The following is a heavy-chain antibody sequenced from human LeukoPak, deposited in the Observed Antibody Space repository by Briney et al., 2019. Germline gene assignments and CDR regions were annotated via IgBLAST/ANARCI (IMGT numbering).Heavy chain of an antibody. V-gene: IGHV4-34*01. CDR1: GGSFSGYY. CDR2: INHSGST. J-gene: IGHJ5*02. D-gene: IGHD2-2*03. Sequence: SETLSLTCAVYGGSFSGYYWSWIRQPPGKGLEWIGEINHSGSTNYNPSLKSRVTISVDTSKNQFSLKLSSVTAADTAVYYCARGRGYCSSTSCYGYWFDPCGQGTLVTVSS. CDR3: ARGRGYCSSTSCYGYWFDP.